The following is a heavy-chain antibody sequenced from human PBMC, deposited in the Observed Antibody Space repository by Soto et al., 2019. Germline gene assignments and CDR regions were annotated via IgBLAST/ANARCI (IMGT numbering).Heavy chain of an antibody. D-gene: IGHD2-8*01. J-gene: IGHJ5*02. CDR3: ARDPRKRDIVLGFDP. CDR2: IYHSGST. V-gene: IGHV4-4*02. CDR1: GGSISSSNW. Sequence: QVQLQESGPGLVKPSGTLSLTCAVSGGSISSSNWWSWVRQPPGKGLEWIGEIYHSGSTNYNPSLKSRVTISVDKSKNQFALKLSSVTAADTAVYYCARDPRKRDIVLGFDPWGQGTLVTVSS.